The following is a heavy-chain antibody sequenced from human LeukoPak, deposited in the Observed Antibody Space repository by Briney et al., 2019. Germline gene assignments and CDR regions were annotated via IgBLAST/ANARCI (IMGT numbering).Heavy chain of an antibody. D-gene: IGHD1-26*01. V-gene: IGHV3-53*01. CDR2: IYSGGST. Sequence: GGSLRLSCAASGFTFSSNYMSWVRQAPGKGLEWVSVIYSGGSTYYSDSVKGRFTISRDNSKNTLYLQMNSLRAEDTAVYYCARDVGATYYFDYWGQGTLVTVSS. J-gene: IGHJ4*02. CDR1: GFTFSSNY. CDR3: ARDVGATYYFDY.